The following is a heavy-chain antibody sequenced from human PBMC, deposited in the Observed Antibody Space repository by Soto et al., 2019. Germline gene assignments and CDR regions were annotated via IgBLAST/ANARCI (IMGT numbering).Heavy chain of an antibody. CDR1: GGSFSGYY. CDR3: ARGISDDAFDI. J-gene: IGHJ3*02. CDR2: INHSGST. Sequence: SETLSLTCAFYGGSFSGYYWSWIRQPPGKGLEWIGEINHSGSTNYNPSLKSRVTISVDTSKNQFSLKLSSVTAADTAVYYCARGISDDAFDIWGQGTMLTVSS. V-gene: IGHV4-34*01. D-gene: IGHD1-20*01.